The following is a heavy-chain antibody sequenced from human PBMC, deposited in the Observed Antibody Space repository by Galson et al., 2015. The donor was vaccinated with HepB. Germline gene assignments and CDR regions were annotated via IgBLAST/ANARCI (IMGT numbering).Heavy chain of an antibody. V-gene: IGHV3-7*01. D-gene: IGHD6-19*01. CDR2: IKDDGSAT. Sequence: SLRLSCAASGFTFSGYWMSWVRQVPGRGLEWLANIKDDGSATNHVDSVKGRFTISRDNAKNSLFLQMNSLRAEDTAVYYCARDLENIAVAGTGLGYWGQGTLVTVSS. CDR1: GFTFSGYW. J-gene: IGHJ4*02. CDR3: ARDLENIAVAGTGLGY.